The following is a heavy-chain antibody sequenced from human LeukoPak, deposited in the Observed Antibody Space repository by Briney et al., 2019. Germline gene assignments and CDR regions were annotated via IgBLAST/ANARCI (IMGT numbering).Heavy chain of an antibody. CDR1: GGTFSSYA. J-gene: IGHJ5*02. CDR3: ASEVAGTGWFDP. D-gene: IGHD6-19*01. Sequence: ASVKVSCKASGGTFSSYAISWVRQAPGQGLEWMGIINPSGGSTSYAQKFQGRVTMTRDTSTSTVYMELSSLRSEDTAVYYCASEVAGTGWFDPWGKGTLVTASS. CDR2: INPSGGST. V-gene: IGHV1-46*01.